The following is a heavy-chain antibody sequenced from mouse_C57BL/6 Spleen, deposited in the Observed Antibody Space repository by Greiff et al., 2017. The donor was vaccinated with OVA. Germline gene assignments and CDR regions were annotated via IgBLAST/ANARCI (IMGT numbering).Heavy chain of an antibody. J-gene: IGHJ2*01. Sequence: EVKLEESEGGLVQPGSSMKLSCTASGFTFSDYYMAWVRQVPDKGLEWVANINYDGSSTYYLDSLKSRFIISRDTATNILYLQVSSLKSEETATDYGARVYYVSPYYFDYWGQGTTLTVSS. CDR2: INYDGSST. V-gene: IGHV5-16*01. D-gene: IGHD1-1*01. CDR3: ARVYYVSPYYFDY. CDR1: GFTFSDYY.